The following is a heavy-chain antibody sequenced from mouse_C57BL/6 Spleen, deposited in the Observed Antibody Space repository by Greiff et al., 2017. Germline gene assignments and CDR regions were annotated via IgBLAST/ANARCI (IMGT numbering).Heavy chain of an antibody. CDR1: GFTFSDYG. D-gene: IGHD1-1*01. CDR3: AKDDYYGLDY. J-gene: IGHJ2*01. V-gene: IGHV5-17*01. CDR2: ISSGSSTI. Sequence: EVKLVESGGGLVKPGGSLKLSCAASGFTFSDYGMHWVRQAPEKGLAWVAYISSGSSTIYYADTVTGRFTISRDNAKSTLFLQMNCLRSEDTAMYYCAKDDYYGLDYWGQGTTLTVSS.